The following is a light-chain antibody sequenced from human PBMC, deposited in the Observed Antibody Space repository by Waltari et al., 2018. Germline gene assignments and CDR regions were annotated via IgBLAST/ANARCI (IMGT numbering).Light chain of an antibody. CDR2: DVN. Sequence: GYNYVSWYQQHPDKAPKLMIYDVNNRPSGVSNRFSGSKSGNTASLTISGLQAEDEADYYCSSYTSSSSDFVVFGGGTNLTVL. CDR3: SSYTSSSSDFVV. V-gene: IGLV2-14*03. J-gene: IGLJ2*01. CDR1: GYNY.